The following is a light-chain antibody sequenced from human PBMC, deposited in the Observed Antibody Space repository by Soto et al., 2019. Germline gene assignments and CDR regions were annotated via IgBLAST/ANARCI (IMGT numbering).Light chain of an antibody. CDR2: EVN. CDR3: SSYASSSTLV. CDR1: SGDVGGYNY. Sequence: SALTQPASVSGSPGQSITISCTGTSGDVGGYNYVSWYRHHPGKAPTLMIYEVNHRPSGVSNRFSGSRSGSTASLTISGLQAEDEADYYCSSYASSSTLVFGTGTKLTVL. V-gene: IGLV2-14*01. J-gene: IGLJ1*01.